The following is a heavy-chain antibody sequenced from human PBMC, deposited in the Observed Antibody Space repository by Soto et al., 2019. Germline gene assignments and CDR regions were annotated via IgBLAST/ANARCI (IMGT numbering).Heavy chain of an antibody. CDR1: GFTFSSYA. Sequence: PVGSLRLSCAASGFTFSSYAMHWVRQAPGKGLEWVAVISYDGSNKYYADSVKGRFTISRDNSKNTLYLQMNSLRAEDTAVYYCARDNWDTAMVPDYYYYYGMDVWGQGTTVTVS. CDR2: ISYDGSNK. V-gene: IGHV3-30-3*01. J-gene: IGHJ6*02. D-gene: IGHD5-18*01. CDR3: ARDNWDTAMVPDYYYYYGMDV.